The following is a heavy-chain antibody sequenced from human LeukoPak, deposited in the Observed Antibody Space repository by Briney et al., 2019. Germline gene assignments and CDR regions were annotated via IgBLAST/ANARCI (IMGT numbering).Heavy chain of an antibody. CDR1: GDSLTSGYY. J-gene: IGHJ4*02. V-gene: IGHV4-38-2*02. CDR3: ARARYYYDSSGLTYYFDY. CDR2: IYHSGST. D-gene: IGHD3-22*01. Sequence: SETLSLTCSVSGDSLTSGYYWGWIRQPPGKGLEWIGSIYHSGSTYYNPSLKSRVTISVDTSKNQFSLKLSSVTATDTAVYYCARARYYYDSSGLTYYFDYWGQGTLVTVSS.